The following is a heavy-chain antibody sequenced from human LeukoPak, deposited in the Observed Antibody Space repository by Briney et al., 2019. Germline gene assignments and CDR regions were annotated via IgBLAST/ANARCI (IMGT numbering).Heavy chain of an antibody. CDR2: IIPIFGTA. Sequence: SVKVSCKASGGTFSSYAISWVRQAPGQGLEWMGGIIPIFGTANYAQKFQGRVTITADESTSTAYMELSSLRSEDTAVYYCASTGGARYCSGGSCYTVDTAMPAYYYYGMDVWGKGTTVTVSS. J-gene: IGHJ6*04. CDR1: GGTFSSYA. D-gene: IGHD2-15*01. CDR3: ASTGGARYCSGGSCYTVDTAMPAYYYYGMDV. V-gene: IGHV1-69*13.